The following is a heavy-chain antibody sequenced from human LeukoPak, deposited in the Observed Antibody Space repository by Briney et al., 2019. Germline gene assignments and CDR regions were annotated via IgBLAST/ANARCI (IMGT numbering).Heavy chain of an antibody. CDR3: ARDVPENDILTGYYSDVGYDY. Sequence: VASVKVSCKASGYTFTSYGISWVRQAPGQGLEWMGWISAYNGNTNYAQKLQGRVTMTTDTSTSTAYMELRSLRSDDTAVYYCARDVPENDILTGYYSDVGYDYWGQGTLVTVSS. V-gene: IGHV1-18*01. D-gene: IGHD3-9*01. CDR1: GYTFTSYG. J-gene: IGHJ4*02. CDR2: ISAYNGNT.